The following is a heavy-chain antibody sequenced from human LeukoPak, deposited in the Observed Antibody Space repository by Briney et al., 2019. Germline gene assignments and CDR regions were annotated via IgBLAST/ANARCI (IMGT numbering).Heavy chain of an antibody. CDR2: INHSGST. J-gene: IGHJ4*02. V-gene: IGHV4-34*01. CDR3: ARESSGLDY. Sequence: SETLSLTCAVYGGSFSGYYWSWIRQPPGKGLEWIGEINHSGSTNYNPSLKSQVTISVDTSKNQFSLKLSSVTAADTAVYYCARESSGLDYWGQGTLVTVSS. D-gene: IGHD3-22*01. CDR1: GGSFSGYY.